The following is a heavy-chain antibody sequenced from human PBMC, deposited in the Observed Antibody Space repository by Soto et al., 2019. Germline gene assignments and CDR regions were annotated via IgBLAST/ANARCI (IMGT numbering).Heavy chain of an antibody. CDR1: GFTFSSYA. CDR3: AKGDGGAAYNWFDP. D-gene: IGHD3-16*01. Sequence: GGSLRLSXAASGFTFSSYAMSRVRQAPGEGLEWVSAISGSGGSTYYADSVKGRFTISRDNSKNTLYLQMNSLRAEDTAVHYCAKGDGGAAYNWFDPWGQGTLVTVSS. V-gene: IGHV3-23*01. J-gene: IGHJ5*02. CDR2: ISGSGGST.